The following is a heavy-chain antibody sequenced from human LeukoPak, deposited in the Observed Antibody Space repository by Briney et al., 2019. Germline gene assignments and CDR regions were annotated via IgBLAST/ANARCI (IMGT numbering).Heavy chain of an antibody. Sequence: GGSLRLSCAASGFTFSNAWMNWVRQAPGTGLEWVGRIKSKTDGGTTDYAAPVKGRFTISRDDSKNTLYLQMNSLKTEDTAVYYCTTRGGSGWYGDFDYWGQGTLVTVSS. CDR3: TTRGGSGWYGDFDY. J-gene: IGHJ4*02. V-gene: IGHV3-15*07. CDR2: IKSKTDGGTT. D-gene: IGHD6-19*01. CDR1: GFTFSNAW.